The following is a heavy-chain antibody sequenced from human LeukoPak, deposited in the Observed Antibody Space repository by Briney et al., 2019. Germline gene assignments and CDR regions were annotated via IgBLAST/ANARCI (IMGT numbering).Heavy chain of an antibody. D-gene: IGHD4-17*01. J-gene: IGHJ4*02. Sequence: ASVKVSCKASGYTFNGYYMHWVRQAPGQGLEWMGWINPNSGGTNYAQKFRGRVTMTRDTSISTAYMELSRLRSDDTAVYYCARGRGATVTTPTDYWGQGTLVTVSS. V-gene: IGHV1-2*02. CDR2: INPNSGGT. CDR3: ARGRGATVTTPTDY. CDR1: GYTFNGYY.